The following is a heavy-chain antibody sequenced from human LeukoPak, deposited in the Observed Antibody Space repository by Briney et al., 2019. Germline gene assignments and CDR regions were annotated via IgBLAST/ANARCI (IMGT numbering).Heavy chain of an antibody. J-gene: IGHJ4*02. V-gene: IGHV4-59*08. Sequence: SETLSLTCTVSGDSISSNYWSWIRQPPGKGLEWIGYIYYSGSTNYNPSLKSRVTMSIDTSNNHFSLRLSSVTAADTAMYYCARGFYDSSGYSSPFDSWGQGALVTVSS. D-gene: IGHD3-22*01. CDR3: ARGFYDSSGYSSPFDS. CDR1: GDSISSNY. CDR2: IYYSGST.